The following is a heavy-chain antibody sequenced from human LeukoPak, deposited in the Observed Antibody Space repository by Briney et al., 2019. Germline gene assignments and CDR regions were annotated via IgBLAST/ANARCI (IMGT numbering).Heavy chain of an antibody. CDR1: GGSFSGYY. V-gene: IGHV4-34*09. J-gene: IGHJ3*02. CDR2: INHSGGT. D-gene: IGHD2-15*01. Sequence: PSETLSLTCAVYGGSFSGYYWSWIRQPPGKGLEWIGEINHSGGTNYNPSLKSRVTISVDTSKNQFSLKLSSVTAADTAVYYCARDLSPLLGAFDIWGQGTMVTVSS. CDR3: ARDLSPLLGAFDI.